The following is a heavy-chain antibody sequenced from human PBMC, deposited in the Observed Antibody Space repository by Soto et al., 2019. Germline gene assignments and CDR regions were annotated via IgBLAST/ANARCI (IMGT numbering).Heavy chain of an antibody. Sequence: LSLTCAVSGYSISSGYYWGWIRQPPGKGLEWIGSIYHSGSTYYNPSLKSRVTISVDTSKNQFSLKLSSVTAADTAVYYCARGDIVVVPAAIREVWFDPWGQGTLVTVS. J-gene: IGHJ5*02. CDR2: IYHSGST. CDR3: ARGDIVVVPAAIREVWFDP. D-gene: IGHD2-2*02. CDR1: GYSISSGYY. V-gene: IGHV4-38-2*01.